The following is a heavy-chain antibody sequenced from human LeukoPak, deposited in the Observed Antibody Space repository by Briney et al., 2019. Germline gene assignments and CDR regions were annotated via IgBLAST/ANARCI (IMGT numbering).Heavy chain of an antibody. CDR2: IKQDGSEK. J-gene: IGHJ4*02. CDR3: AKEDQLLSGYFDY. CDR1: GFTFSSYW. D-gene: IGHD2-2*01. V-gene: IGHV3-7*03. Sequence: GGSLRLSCAASGFTFSSYWMSWVRQAPGKGLEWVANIKQDGSEKYYVDSVKGRFTISRDNSKNTLYLQMNSLRAEDTAVYYCAKEDQLLSGYFDYWGQGTLVTVSS.